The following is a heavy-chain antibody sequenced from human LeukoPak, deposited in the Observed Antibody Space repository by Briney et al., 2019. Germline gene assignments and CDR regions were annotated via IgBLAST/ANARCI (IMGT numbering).Heavy chain of an antibody. Sequence: GGSLRLSCAASGFTFAGQAMSWVRQAPGKGLEWVSGISVSSGNTPYADSVKGRFTISRDTSKNTVYLQMNSLRVDDTAVYYCAKKGSREFDYWGQGTLVTVPS. CDR1: GFTFAGQA. CDR2: ISVSSGNT. D-gene: IGHD6-13*01. J-gene: IGHJ4*02. V-gene: IGHV3-23*01. CDR3: AKKGSREFDY.